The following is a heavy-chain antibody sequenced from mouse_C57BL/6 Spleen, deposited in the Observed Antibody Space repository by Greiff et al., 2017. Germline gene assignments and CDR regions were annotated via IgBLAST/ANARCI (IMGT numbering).Heavy chain of an antibody. V-gene: IGHV1-53*01. D-gene: IGHD3-2*02. CDR2: INPSNGGT. CDR3: ARQGRQLRRPDWFAY. CDR1: GYTFTSYW. Sequence: QVQLQQPGTELVKPGASVKLSCKASGYTFTSYWMHWVKQRPGQGLEWIGNINPSNGGTNYNEKFKSKATLTVDKSSSTAYMQLSSLTSEDSAVYYCARQGRQLRRPDWFAYWGQGTLVTVSA. J-gene: IGHJ3*01.